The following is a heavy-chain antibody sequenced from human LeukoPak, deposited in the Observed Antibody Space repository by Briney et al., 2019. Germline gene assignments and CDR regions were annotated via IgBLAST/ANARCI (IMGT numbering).Heavy chain of an antibody. J-gene: IGHJ4*02. V-gene: IGHV4-39*01. Sequence: PSETLSLTCTVSGGSISSSSYYWGWIRQPPGKGLEWIGSIYYSGSTYYNPSLKSRVTISVDTSKNQFSLKLSSVTAADTAVYYCARKGMATIRYWSQGTLVTVSS. CDR2: IYYSGST. CDR3: ARKGMATIRY. CDR1: GGSISSSSYY. D-gene: IGHD5-24*01.